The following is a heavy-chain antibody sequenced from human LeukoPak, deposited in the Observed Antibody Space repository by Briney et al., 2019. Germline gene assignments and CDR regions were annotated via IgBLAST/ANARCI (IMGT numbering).Heavy chain of an antibody. CDR2: IRYDGSNK. V-gene: IGHV3-30*02. J-gene: IGHJ3*02. Sequence: GGSLRLSCAASGFTFSSYGMHWVRQAPGKGLEWVAFIRYDGSNKYYADSVKGRFTISRDNSKNTLYLQMNSLRAEDTAVYYCARRAGIAVAGTTRGAFDIWGQGTMVTVSS. D-gene: IGHD6-19*01. CDR3: ARRAGIAVAGTTRGAFDI. CDR1: GFTFSSYG.